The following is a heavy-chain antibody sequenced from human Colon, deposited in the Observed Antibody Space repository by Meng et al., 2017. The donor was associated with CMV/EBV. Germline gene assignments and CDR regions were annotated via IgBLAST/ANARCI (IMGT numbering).Heavy chain of an antibody. V-gene: IGHV3-7*01. J-gene: IGHJ6*02. CDR2: IKEDGNEK. D-gene: IGHD2-2*01. Sequence: GESLKISCAASGFTFSTYCMTWVRQAPGKGLEWVGNIKEDGNEKNYVDSVKGRFTISRDNAKNSLYLQMNSLRAEDTAVYYCAREMRLPAAKGRYGMDVWGQGTTVTVSS. CDR1: GFTFSTYC. CDR3: AREMRLPAAKGRYGMDV.